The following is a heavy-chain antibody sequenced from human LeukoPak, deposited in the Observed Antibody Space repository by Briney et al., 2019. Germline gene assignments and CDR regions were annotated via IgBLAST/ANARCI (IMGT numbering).Heavy chain of an antibody. CDR3: ARDEYSNYNYFDY. CDR2: IYYSGST. V-gene: IGHV4-39*07. D-gene: IGHD4-11*01. Sequence: SETLSLTCTVSGGSISSSSYYWGWIRQPPGKGLEWIGSIYYSGSTYYNPSLKSRVTISVDTSKNQFSLKLSSVTAADTAVYYCARDEYSNYNYFDYWGQGTLVTVSS. J-gene: IGHJ4*02. CDR1: GGSISSSSYY.